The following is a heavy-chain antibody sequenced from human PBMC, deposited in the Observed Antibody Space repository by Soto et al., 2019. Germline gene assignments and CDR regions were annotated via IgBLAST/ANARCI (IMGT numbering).Heavy chain of an antibody. D-gene: IGHD6-13*01. V-gene: IGHV5-51*03. Sequence: EVQLVQSGAEVKKPGESLKISCKGSGYSFTSYWIGWVRQMPGKGLEWMGIVYPGDSDTSYSPSFPGQVTISADKSIRTAYLQWSSRKSSDTAMYYCASVRGGSSSWYRLFDYWGQGTLVTVSS. CDR2: VYPGDSDT. J-gene: IGHJ4*02. CDR1: GYSFTSYW. CDR3: ASVRGGSSSWYRLFDY.